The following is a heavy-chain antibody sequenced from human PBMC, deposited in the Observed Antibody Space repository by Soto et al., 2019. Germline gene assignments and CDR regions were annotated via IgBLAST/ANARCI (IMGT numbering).Heavy chain of an antibody. J-gene: IGHJ5*02. CDR3: ARKRDCSGGSCYFWWFDP. D-gene: IGHD2-15*01. Sequence: GASVKVSCKASGYTFTSYGISWVRQAPGQGLEWMGWISAYNGNTNYAQKLQGRVTMTTDTSTSTAYMELRSLRSDDTAVYYCARKRDCSGGSCYFWWFDPWGQGTLVTVSS. CDR1: GYTFTSYG. CDR2: ISAYNGNT. V-gene: IGHV1-18*01.